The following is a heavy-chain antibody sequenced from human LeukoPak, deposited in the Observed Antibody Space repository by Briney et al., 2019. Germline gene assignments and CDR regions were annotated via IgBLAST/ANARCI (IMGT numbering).Heavy chain of an antibody. V-gene: IGHV3-7*01. J-gene: IGHJ4*02. Sequence: PGGSLRLSCAAFGFTFSNYWMTWVRQTPGKGLDWVATIKHDGRDKHYVDSVKGRFAISRDNANNSLYLQLDSLRVEDTAVYFCARSYTASGYYNGVAYWGQGILVTVSS. CDR2: IKHDGRDK. CDR1: GFTFSNYW. CDR3: ARSYTASGYYNGVAY. D-gene: IGHD3-22*01.